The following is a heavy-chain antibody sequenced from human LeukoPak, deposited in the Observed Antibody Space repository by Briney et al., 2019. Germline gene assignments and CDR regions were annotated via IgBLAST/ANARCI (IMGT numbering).Heavy chain of an antibody. CDR2: IYGGSSI. Sequence: GGSLRLSCAASGFTVSSNYMSWVRQAPGKGLDWVSVIYGGSSIYYGDSVKGRFTISRDNSKNTLYLQMTSLRAEDTAVYYCARVPSGYFDYWGQGTLVTVSS. CDR1: GFTVSSNY. CDR3: ARVPSGYFDY. V-gene: IGHV3-53*01. J-gene: IGHJ4*02. D-gene: IGHD6-25*01.